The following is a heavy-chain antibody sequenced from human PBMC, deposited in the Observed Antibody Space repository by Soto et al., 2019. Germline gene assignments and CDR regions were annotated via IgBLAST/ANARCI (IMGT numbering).Heavy chain of an antibody. CDR1: GGSISSSSYY. D-gene: IGHD3-9*01. J-gene: IGHJ6*03. CDR3: ARHQDDILTGVYYYYYMDV. Sequence: QLQLQESGPGLVKPSETLSLTCTVSGGSISSSSYYWGWIRQPPGKGLEWIGSIYYSGSTYYNPSLKSRVTISVDTSKNQFSLKLSSVTAADTAVYYCARHQDDILTGVYYYYYMDVWGKGTTVTVSS. V-gene: IGHV4-39*01. CDR2: IYYSGST.